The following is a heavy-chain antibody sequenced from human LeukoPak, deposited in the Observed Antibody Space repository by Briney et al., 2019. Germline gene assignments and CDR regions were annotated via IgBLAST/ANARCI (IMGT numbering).Heavy chain of an antibody. V-gene: IGHV3-7*01. Sequence: PGGSLRLSCAASGFTFSSYSMTWVRQAPGKGLEWVANIKQDGSEKYYVDSVKGRFTISRDNAKNSLYLQMNSLRAEDTAVYYCARDLDYDILSDLGYWGQGTLVTVSS. D-gene: IGHD3-9*01. CDR2: IKQDGSEK. CDR3: ARDLDYDILSDLGY. J-gene: IGHJ4*02. CDR1: GFTFSSYS.